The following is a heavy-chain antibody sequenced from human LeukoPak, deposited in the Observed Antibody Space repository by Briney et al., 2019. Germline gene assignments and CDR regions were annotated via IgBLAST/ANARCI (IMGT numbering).Heavy chain of an antibody. Sequence: GGSLRLSCAASGFTFSSYAMHWVRQAPGNGLDWVAVISYDGSNKYYADSVKGRFTISRDNSKNTLYLQMNSLRTEDTAVYYCARGPLTGKWPDMGFDYWGQGTLVTVSS. CDR1: GFTFSSYA. V-gene: IGHV3-30-3*01. D-gene: IGHD3-9*01. CDR2: ISYDGSNK. J-gene: IGHJ4*02. CDR3: ARGPLTGKWPDMGFDY.